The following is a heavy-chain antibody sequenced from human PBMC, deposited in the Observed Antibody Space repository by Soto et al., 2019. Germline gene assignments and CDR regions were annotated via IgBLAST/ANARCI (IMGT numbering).Heavy chain of an antibody. CDR1: GGTFSSYA. CDR3: ARGTSMLWGIIDNGFDP. CDR2: IIPMYGPA. J-gene: IGHJ5*02. D-gene: IGHD3-10*01. V-gene: IGHV1-69*01. Sequence: QVPLVQSGAEVKKPGSSVTVSCKASGGTFSSYAIHWVRQAPGQGLEWMGGIIPMYGPAKYAQRFQGRVTITANETTTTVYKELPRLTSQDTAVTYCARGTSMLWGIIDNGFDPWGHGTLVNVSS.